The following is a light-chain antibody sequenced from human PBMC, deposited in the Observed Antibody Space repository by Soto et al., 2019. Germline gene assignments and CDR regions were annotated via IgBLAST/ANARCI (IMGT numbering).Light chain of an antibody. V-gene: IGKV1-27*01. J-gene: IGKJ2*01. CDR3: QKYNSAPKT. CDR2: AAS. CDR1: QDISNY. Sequence: DIQMTQSPSSLSASVGDRVTITCRASQDISNYLAWYQQKPGGVPKLLIYAASTLQKGVQSRFSGGGSGTLFTLTISSLQPDDVATYYCQKYNSAPKTFGRGTRLEIK.